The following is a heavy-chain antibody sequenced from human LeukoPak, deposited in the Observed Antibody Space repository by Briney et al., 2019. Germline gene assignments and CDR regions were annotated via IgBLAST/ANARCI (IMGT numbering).Heavy chain of an antibody. CDR2: ISAYNGNT. CDR1: GYTFTSYG. J-gene: IGHJ3*02. V-gene: IGHV1-18*01. D-gene: IGHD2-2*01. Sequence: ASVKVSCKASGYTFTSYGISWVRQAPGQGLEWMGWISAYNGNTNYAQKLQGRVTITTDTSTSTAYMELRSLRSDDTAVYYCARRYCSSTSCLNDAFDIWGQGTMVTVSS. CDR3: ARRYCSSTSCLNDAFDI.